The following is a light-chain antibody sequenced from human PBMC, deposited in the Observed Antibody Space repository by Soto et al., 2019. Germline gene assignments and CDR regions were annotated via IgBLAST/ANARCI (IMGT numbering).Light chain of an antibody. CDR3: QQYYSYPLT. V-gene: IGKV1-8*01. J-gene: IGKJ3*01. Sequence: IQMTQSPSTLSASVGDRVTITSRASQGISSYVAWYQQKPGKAPKLLIYAASTLQSGVPSRFSGSGSGTDFTLTISCLQSEDFATYYCQQYYSYPLTFGPGTKVDI. CDR2: AAS. CDR1: QGISSY.